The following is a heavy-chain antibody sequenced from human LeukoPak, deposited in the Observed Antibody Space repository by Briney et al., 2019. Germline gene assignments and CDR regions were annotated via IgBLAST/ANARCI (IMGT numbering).Heavy chain of an antibody. Sequence: GGSLRLSCAASGFTFSSYAMSWVRQAPGKGLEWVSAISGSGGSTYYADSVKGRFTISRDNSKNTLYLQMNSLRAEDTVVYYCAKGSYYDILTGYYLDYWGQGTLVTVSS. CDR2: ISGSGGST. D-gene: IGHD3-9*01. V-gene: IGHV3-23*01. CDR3: AKGSYYDILTGYYLDY. CDR1: GFTFSSYA. J-gene: IGHJ4*02.